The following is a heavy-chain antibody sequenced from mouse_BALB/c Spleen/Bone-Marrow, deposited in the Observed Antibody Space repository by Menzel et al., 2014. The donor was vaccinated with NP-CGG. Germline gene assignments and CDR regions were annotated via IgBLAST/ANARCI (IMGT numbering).Heavy chain of an antibody. V-gene: IGHV14-3*02. CDR3: AYYRYDEGGFAF. D-gene: IGHD2-14*01. CDR1: GFNIKDTY. CDR2: IDPANGNT. Sequence: EVKVVESGAELVKPGASVKLSCTASGFNIKDTYMHWVKQRPEQGLEWIGRIDPANGNTKYDPKFQGKATITADTSSNTAYPQLSSLTSEDTAVYYCAYYRYDEGGFAFWGQGTLVTVSA. J-gene: IGHJ3*01.